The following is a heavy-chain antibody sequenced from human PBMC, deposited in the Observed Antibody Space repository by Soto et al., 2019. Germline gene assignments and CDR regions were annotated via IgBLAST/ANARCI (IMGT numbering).Heavy chain of an antibody. CDR2: IDPSDSYT. J-gene: IGHJ6*02. D-gene: IGHD4-4*01. V-gene: IGHV5-10-1*01. CDR3: ARQPLDYRNYYYYGMDI. CDR1: GYSFTSYW. Sequence: PGESLKISCKGSGYSFTSYWISWVRQMPGKGLEWMGRIDPSDSYTNYSPSFQGHVTISADKSISTAYLQWSSLKASDTAMYYCARQPLDYRNYYYYGMDIWGQGTTVNVSS.